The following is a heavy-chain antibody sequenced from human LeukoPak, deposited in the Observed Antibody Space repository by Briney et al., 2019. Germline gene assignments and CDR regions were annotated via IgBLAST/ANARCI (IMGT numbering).Heavy chain of an antibody. Sequence: ASVKVSSKASGGTFSSYAISWVRQAPGQGLEWMGRIIPILGIANYAQKFQGRVTITADKSTSTAYMELSSLRSEDTAVYYCARAPYYGSGTSDAFDIWGQGTMVTVSS. CDR2: IIPILGIA. J-gene: IGHJ3*02. D-gene: IGHD3-10*01. CDR3: ARAPYYGSGTSDAFDI. V-gene: IGHV1-69*04. CDR1: GGTFSSYA.